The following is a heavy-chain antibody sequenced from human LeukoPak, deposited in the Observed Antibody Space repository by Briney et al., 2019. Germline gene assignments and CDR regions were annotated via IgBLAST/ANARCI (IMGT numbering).Heavy chain of an antibody. J-gene: IGHJ6*02. CDR3: ARPLSNGYFHDSGGYYPYAMDV. Sequence: PGGSLRLSCAASGFTFSTSTMHWVRQAPGEGLEWVAVISYDGSNKFYADSVKGLFAISRDNSKNTLYLQMNSLRGYDSAVYYCARPLSNGYFHDSGGYYPYAMDVWGQGTTVTVSS. V-gene: IGHV3-30*09. D-gene: IGHD3-22*01. CDR2: ISYDGSNK. CDR1: GFTFSTST.